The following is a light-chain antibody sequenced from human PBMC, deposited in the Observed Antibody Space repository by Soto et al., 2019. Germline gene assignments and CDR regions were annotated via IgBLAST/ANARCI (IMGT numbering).Light chain of an antibody. V-gene: IGKV3-20*01. CDR2: GAS. J-gene: IGKJ1*01. Sequence: EIVLTQSPGTLSLSPGEKATLSCRASQSVGSYLAWYQQKPGQAPRLLIYGASTRITGIPDKSSGVGSGTEFTLTISRLDPDDFAVYYCQHYSDLPRTFGQGTKVETK. CDR3: QHYSDLPRT. CDR1: QSVGSY.